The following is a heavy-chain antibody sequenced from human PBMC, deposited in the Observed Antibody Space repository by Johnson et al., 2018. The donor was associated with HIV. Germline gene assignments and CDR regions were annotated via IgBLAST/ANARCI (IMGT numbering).Heavy chain of an antibody. CDR3: AKDLETGDDYVWGSYQLGAFDI. V-gene: IGHV3-53*01. CDR2: IYSGGST. D-gene: IGHD3-16*02. J-gene: IGHJ3*02. Sequence: VLLVESGGGLIQPGGSLRLSCAASGFTVSSNYMSWVRQAPGQVLEWVSVIYSGGSTYYADSVKGRFTLSRDSSKNLLYLQMNSLRAEDTAVYYCAKDLETGDDYVWGSYQLGAFDIWGQGTMVTVSS. CDR1: GFTVSSNY.